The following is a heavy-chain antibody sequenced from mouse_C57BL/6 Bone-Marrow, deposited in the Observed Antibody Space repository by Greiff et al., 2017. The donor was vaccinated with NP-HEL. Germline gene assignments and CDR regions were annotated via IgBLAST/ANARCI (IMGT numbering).Heavy chain of an antibody. J-gene: IGHJ3*01. CDR2: IDPSNGDT. CDR1: GRTSPSDY. Sequence: VQLQQSGAELVRPGASVKLSCTASGRTSPSDYLPLCQPMRPPCLSFIFFIDPSNGDTEYASKFQGKATITADTSSNTAYLQLSSLTSEDTAVYYCTTGTVGTYWGQGTLVTVSA. D-gene: IGHD1-1*01. V-gene: IGHV14-4*01. CDR3: TTGTVGTY.